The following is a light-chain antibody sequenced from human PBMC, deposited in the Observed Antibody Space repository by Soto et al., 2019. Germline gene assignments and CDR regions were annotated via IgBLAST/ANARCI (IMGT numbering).Light chain of an antibody. CDR2: DAS. Sequence: EILLTQSPFTLSLSPGERATLSCRASQSVSSYLAWYQQKPGQAPRLLIYDASNRATGIPARFSGSGSGTDFTLTISSLEPEDFAIYYCQQRSNWPPITFGQGTRLEIK. J-gene: IGKJ5*01. CDR1: QSVSSY. CDR3: QQRSNWPPIT. V-gene: IGKV3-11*01.